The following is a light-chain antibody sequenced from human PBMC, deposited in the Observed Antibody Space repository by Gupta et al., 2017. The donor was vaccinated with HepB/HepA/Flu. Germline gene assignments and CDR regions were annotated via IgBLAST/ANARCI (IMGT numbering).Light chain of an antibody. V-gene: IGLV1-40*01. Sequence: PGQRVTISCTGSSSNIGAGYDVHWYQQLPGTAPKLLIYGNSNRPSGVPDRFSGSKSGTSASLAITGLQAEDEADYYCQSYDSSLSGSVFGGGTKLTVL. CDR1: SSNIGAGYD. J-gene: IGLJ3*02. CDR2: GNS. CDR3: QSYDSSLSGSV.